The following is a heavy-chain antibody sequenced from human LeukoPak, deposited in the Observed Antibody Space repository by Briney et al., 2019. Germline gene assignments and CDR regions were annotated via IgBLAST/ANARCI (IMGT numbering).Heavy chain of an antibody. Sequence: PGGSLRLSCATSGFIFNTFAMSWVRQAPGKGLEWVSTIGGGDTYYAGCVKGRFTTSRDDSKNTVYLQMTSLREEDTAMYYCAKDWLPYTRVFDCFDFWGQGTLVTVSS. CDR2: IGGGDT. D-gene: IGHD3-16*02. CDR3: AKDWLPYTRVFDCFDF. J-gene: IGHJ4*02. CDR1: GFIFNTFA. V-gene: IGHV3-23*01.